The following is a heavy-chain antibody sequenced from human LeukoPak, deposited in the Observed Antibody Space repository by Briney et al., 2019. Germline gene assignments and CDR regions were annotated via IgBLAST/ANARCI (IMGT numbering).Heavy chain of an antibody. V-gene: IGHV3-15*05. Sequence: GGSLRLSCAASGFSFSRAWMSWVRQAPGKGLEWVGRIKSKSDGGTTDYAAPVKGRFTISRDDSKNTLFLQVNSLKIEDTAVYYCTTVTLRPIGLWGQGTLVTVSS. CDR2: IKSKSDGGTT. CDR1: GFSFSRAW. CDR3: TTVTLRPIGL. D-gene: IGHD2-15*01. J-gene: IGHJ4*02.